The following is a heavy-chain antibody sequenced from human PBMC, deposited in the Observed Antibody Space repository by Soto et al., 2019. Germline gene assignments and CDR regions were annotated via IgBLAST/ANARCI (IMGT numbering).Heavy chain of an antibody. CDR3: ARVKGGYFDWFSSFDY. CDR1: GGSISSGDYY. Sequence: QVQLQESGPGLVKPSQTLSLTCTVSGGSISSGDYYWSWIRQPPGKGLEWIGYIYYSGSTYYNPSLKSRVTISVDTSKNQFSLKLGSVTAADTAVYYCARVKGGYFDWFSSFDYWGQGTLVTVSS. V-gene: IGHV4-30-4*01. J-gene: IGHJ4*02. CDR2: IYYSGST. D-gene: IGHD3-9*01.